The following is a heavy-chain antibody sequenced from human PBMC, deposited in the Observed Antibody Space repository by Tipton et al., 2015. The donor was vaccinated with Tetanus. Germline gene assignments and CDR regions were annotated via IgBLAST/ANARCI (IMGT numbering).Heavy chain of an antibody. CDR2: ISGSGDRT. J-gene: IGHJ3*01. D-gene: IGHD1-26*01. Sequence: GSLRLSCAASGFTFSHFAMSWVRQAPGKGLEWVSAISGSGDRTYYADSVKGRFTISRDNSKNTLYVQMNSLGAEDTAVYYCAKRLDDGSRSAFDFWGQGTMVTVS. V-gene: IGHV3-23*01. CDR3: AKRLDDGSRSAFDF. CDR1: GFTFSHFA.